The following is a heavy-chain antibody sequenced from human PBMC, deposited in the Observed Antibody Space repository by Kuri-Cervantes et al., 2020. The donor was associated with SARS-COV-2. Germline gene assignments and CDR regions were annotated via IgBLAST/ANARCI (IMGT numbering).Heavy chain of an antibody. CDR3: ARHMGRTIFGVVIMGWVDP. J-gene: IGHJ5*02. D-gene: IGHD3-3*01. V-gene: IGHV4-38-2*01. Sequence: SQTLSLTCAVSGYSISSGYYWGWIRPPPGKGRGWFGSIYYSGSTYYNPSLKSRVTISVDTSKNQFSLKLSSLTAADTAVYYLARHMGRTIFGVVIMGWVDPWGQGTMVTVSS. CDR2: IYYSGST. CDR1: GYSISSGYY.